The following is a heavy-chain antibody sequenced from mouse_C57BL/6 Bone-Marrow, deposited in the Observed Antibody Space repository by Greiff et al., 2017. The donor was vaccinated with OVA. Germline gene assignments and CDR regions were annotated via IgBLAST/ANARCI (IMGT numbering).Heavy chain of an antibody. D-gene: IGHD1-1*01. CDR3: TRRHYYGSSYEAWFAY. Sequence: VQLQQSGTVLARPGASVKMSCKTSGYTFTSYWMHWVKQRPGQGLEWIGAIYPGNSDTSYNQKFKGKAKLTAVTSASTASMELSRLTNEDSAVYYCTRRHYYGSSYEAWFAYWGQGTLVTVSA. CDR2: IYPGNSDT. V-gene: IGHV1-5*01. J-gene: IGHJ3*01. CDR1: GYTFTSYW.